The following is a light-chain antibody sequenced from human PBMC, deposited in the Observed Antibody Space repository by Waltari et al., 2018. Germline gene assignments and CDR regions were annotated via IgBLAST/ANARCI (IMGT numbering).Light chain of an antibody. V-gene: IGKV3-20*01. CDR3: QHYESLPVT. CDR1: LSLRIY. J-gene: IGKJ1*01. CDR2: HAP. Sequence: DIVLTQSPGNLSLSPGERSTISCRASLSLRIYLAWYQQKPGQAPRLLIYHAPTRATGIPDRFSGSGSGTDFSLTISRLEPEDFAVYYCQHYESLPVTFGQGTKVEIK.